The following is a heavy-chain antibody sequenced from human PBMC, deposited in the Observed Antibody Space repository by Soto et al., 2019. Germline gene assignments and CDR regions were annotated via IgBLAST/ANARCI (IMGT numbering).Heavy chain of an antibody. Sequence: QLQLQESGPGLVEPSETLSLTCTVSGGSISSSSYYWGWIRQPPGKGLEWIGSIYYSGSTYYNPSLKSRVTISVDTSKNQFSLKLSSVTAADTAVYYCARLWYYGSGSHYYYYYGMDVWGQGTTVTVSS. CDR3: ARLWYYGSGSHYYYYYGMDV. D-gene: IGHD3-10*01. CDR1: GGSISSSSYY. CDR2: IYYSGST. V-gene: IGHV4-39*01. J-gene: IGHJ6*02.